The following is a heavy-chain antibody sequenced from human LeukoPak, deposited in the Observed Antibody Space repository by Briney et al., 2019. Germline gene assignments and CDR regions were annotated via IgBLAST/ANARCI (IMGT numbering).Heavy chain of an antibody. CDR1: GFTFSSYA. D-gene: IGHD4-17*01. CDR3: ARTTVSYWPYYYYYGMDV. J-gene: IGHJ6*02. V-gene: IGHV3-64*01. CDR2: ISSNGGST. Sequence: GGSLRLSCAASGFTFSSYAMHWVRQAPGKGLEYVSAISSNGGSTYYANSVKGRFTISRDNSKNTLYLQMGSLRAEVMAVYYCARTTVSYWPYYYYYGMDVWGQGTTVTVSS.